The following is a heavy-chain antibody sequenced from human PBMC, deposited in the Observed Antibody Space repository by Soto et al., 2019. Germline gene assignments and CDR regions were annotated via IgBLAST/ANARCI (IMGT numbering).Heavy chain of an antibody. V-gene: IGHV3-74*01. CDR3: AKRDVGAGYHN. CDR1: GFIFSNYW. D-gene: IGHD2-2*01. Sequence: EVHLVESGGGLVQPGGSLRLSCTASGFIFSNYWIHWVRHAPGKGLVWVSRINNDGSSTDYVDSVKGRFTISRDNAKNTLYLQMNSLRAEDTAVYYCAKRDVGAGYHNWGQGTLVTVSS. J-gene: IGHJ1*01. CDR2: INNDGSST.